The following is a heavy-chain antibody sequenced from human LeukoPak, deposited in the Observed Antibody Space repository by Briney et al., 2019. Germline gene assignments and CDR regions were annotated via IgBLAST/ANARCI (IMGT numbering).Heavy chain of an antibody. Sequence: SETLSLTCTVSGGSISSYYWSWIRQPPGKGLEWIGYIYYSGSTNYNPSLKSRVTISVDTSKNQFSLKLSSVTAADMAVYYCARRGKLLTIDYWGQGTLVTVSS. CDR1: GGSISSYY. CDR2: IYYSGST. J-gene: IGHJ4*02. V-gene: IGHV4-59*01. CDR3: ARRGKLLTIDY. D-gene: IGHD3-10*01.